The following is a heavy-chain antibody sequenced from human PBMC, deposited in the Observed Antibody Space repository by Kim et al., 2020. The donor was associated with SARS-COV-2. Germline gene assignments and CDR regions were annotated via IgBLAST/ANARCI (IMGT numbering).Heavy chain of an antibody. D-gene: IGHD2-2*01. CDR1: GYTFNNYY. CDR3: ARESGSGESLSCSTQSFGY. CDR2: INPSEGRP. Sequence: ASVKVSCKASGYTFNNYYMHWVRQAPGQGLEWMGIINPSEGRPSYAHQFQGRITMTTDPSTSTVYMEFHSLRSDDTAVYYCARESGSGESLSCSTQSFGYWGQGARLTASS. J-gene: IGHJ4*02. V-gene: IGHV1-46*02.